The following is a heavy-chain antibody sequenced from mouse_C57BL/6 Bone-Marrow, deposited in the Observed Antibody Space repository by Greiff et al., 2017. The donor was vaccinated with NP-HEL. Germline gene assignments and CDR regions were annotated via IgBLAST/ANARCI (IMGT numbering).Heavy chain of an antibody. D-gene: IGHD2-4*01. V-gene: IGHV14-4*01. Sequence: EVQLQQSGAELVRPGASVKLSCTASGFNIKDDYMHWVKQRPEQGLEWIGWIDPENGDTEYASKFQGKATITADTSSNTAYLQLSSLTSEDTAVYYCTTGGYYDFDYWGQGTTLTVSS. CDR2: IDPENGDT. CDR1: GFNIKDDY. J-gene: IGHJ2*01. CDR3: TTGGYYDFDY.